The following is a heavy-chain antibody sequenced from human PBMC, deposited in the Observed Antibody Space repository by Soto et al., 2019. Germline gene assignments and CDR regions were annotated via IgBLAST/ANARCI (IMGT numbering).Heavy chain of an antibody. J-gene: IGHJ4*02. D-gene: IGHD6-19*01. Sequence: QVQLVQSGAEVKKPGASVKVSCKASGYTFTSYGISWVRQAPGQGLEWMGWISAYNGNTNYAQKLQGRVTMTTDTSPSIAIMEARSLRSDDTAVYYCAKGRIAVGGKHEGLDYWGQGTLVTVS. CDR1: GYTFTSYG. CDR3: AKGRIAVGGKHEGLDY. CDR2: ISAYNGNT. V-gene: IGHV1-18*01.